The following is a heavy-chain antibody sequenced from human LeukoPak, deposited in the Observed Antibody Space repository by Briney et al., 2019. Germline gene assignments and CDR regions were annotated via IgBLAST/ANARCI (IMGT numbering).Heavy chain of an antibody. D-gene: IGHD3-22*01. V-gene: IGHV3-9*01. CDR2: ISWNSGSI. J-gene: IGHJ4*02. CDR3: AKVGYYDSSGYDY. Sequence: PGGSLRLSCAASGFTFDDYAMHWVRQAPGKGLEWVSGISWNSGSIGYADSVKGRFTISRDNAKNPLYLQMNSQRAEDTALYYCAKVGYYDSSGYDYWGQGTLVTVSS. CDR1: GFTFDDYA.